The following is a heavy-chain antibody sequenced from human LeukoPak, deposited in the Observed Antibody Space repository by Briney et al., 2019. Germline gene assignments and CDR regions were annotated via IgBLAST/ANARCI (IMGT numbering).Heavy chain of an antibody. CDR2: INHSGST. V-gene: IGHV4-34*01. J-gene: IGHJ5*02. D-gene: IGHD3-10*01. CDR1: GGSFSGYY. Sequence: SETLSLTCAVYGGSFSGYYWSWIRQPPGKGLEWIGEINHSGSTNYNPSLKSRVTISVDTSKNQFSLKLSSVTAADTAVYYCARDLAMVRGVYNWFDPWGQGTLVTVSS. CDR3: ARDLAMVRGVYNWFDP.